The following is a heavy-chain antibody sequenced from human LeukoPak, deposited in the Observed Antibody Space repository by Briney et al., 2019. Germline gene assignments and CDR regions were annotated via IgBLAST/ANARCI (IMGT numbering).Heavy chain of an antibody. CDR1: GFTFSSYD. CDR3: ARGQDSSGYGPNWFDP. CDR2: IGTAGDT. V-gene: IGHV3-13*01. J-gene: IGHJ5*02. D-gene: IGHD3-22*01. Sequence: GGSLRLSCAASGFTFSSYDMHWVRQATGKGLEWVSAIGTAGDTYYPGSVKGRFTISRENAKNSLYLQMNSLRAGDTAVYYCARGQDSSGYGPNWFDPWGQGTLVTASS.